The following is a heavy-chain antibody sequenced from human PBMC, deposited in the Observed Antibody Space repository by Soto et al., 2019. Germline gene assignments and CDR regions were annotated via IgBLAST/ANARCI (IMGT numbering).Heavy chain of an antibody. CDR1: GFTVTTNY. CDR3: ASIAHFRPVIQATAAAGNRDATFDI. Sequence: EVQLVESGGGLVQPGGSLRLSCAASGFTVTTNYMTWVRQAPGKGLEWVSLIYIAGGTKYADSVEGRFTISRDNSKNILFLQMDSLRAEDTAVYYCASIAHFRPVIQATAAAGNRDATFDIWGQGTLVTVSS. D-gene: IGHD6-13*01. CDR2: IYIAGGT. V-gene: IGHV3-66*02. J-gene: IGHJ3*02.